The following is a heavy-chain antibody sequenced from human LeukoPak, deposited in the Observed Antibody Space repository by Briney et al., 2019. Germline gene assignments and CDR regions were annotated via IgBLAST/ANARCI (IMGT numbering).Heavy chain of an antibody. CDR1: GFTFGSNW. Sequence: PGGSLRLSCAASGFTFGSNWMHWVRQGPGKRLVWVSLINSDGSTTKYADSVRGRFTISRDNAKNTLYLQMNSLRAEDTAVYYCARPYYYGTDVWGQGTTVTVSS. CDR2: INSDGSTT. CDR3: ARPYYYGTDV. J-gene: IGHJ6*02. V-gene: IGHV3-74*03.